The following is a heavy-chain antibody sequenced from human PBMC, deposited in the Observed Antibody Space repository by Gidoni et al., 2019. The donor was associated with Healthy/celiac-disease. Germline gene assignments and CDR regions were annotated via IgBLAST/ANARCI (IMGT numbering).Heavy chain of an antibody. Sequence: VQLQQWGAGLLKPSETLSLTCAVYGGSFSGYYWSWIRQPPGKGLEWIGEINHSGSTNYNPSLKSLVTISVDTSKNQFSLKLSSVTAADTAVYYWARGPRGYSSGWYFDYWGQGTLVTVSS. CDR1: GGSFSGYY. D-gene: IGHD6-19*01. V-gene: IGHV4-34*01. CDR2: INHSGST. CDR3: ARGPRGYSSGWYFDY. J-gene: IGHJ4*02.